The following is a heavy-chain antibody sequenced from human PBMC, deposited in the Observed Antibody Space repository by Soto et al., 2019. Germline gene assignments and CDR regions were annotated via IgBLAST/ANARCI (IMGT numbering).Heavy chain of an antibody. V-gene: IGHV2-5*02. CDR2: IYWDDSK. J-gene: IGHJ4*02. CDR1: GFSLSTSGVG. D-gene: IGHD3-9*01. CDR3: AHKGPEDWPLDY. Sequence: QITLKESGPTLVRPTQTLTLTCAFSGFSLSTSGVGVGWIRQPPGKALEWLAVIYWDDSKHYSPSLRSRLTIATAPSKSRVVLTMPNMDPMDTGTYYCAHKGPEDWPLDYWGQGTLVTVSS.